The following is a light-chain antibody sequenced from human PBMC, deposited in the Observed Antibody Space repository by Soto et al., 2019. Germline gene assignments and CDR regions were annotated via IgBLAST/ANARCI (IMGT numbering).Light chain of an antibody. CDR3: SSYRSSILV. Sequence: QSALTQPASVSGSPGQSITISCTGTSSDVGGYNYVSWYQQYPGKAPKLMIYEVSNRPSGVSNRCSGSKSGNTASLTISGLQAEDEADYYCSSYRSSILVFGGGTKLTVL. CDR2: EVS. CDR1: SSDVGGYNY. V-gene: IGLV2-14*01. J-gene: IGLJ3*02.